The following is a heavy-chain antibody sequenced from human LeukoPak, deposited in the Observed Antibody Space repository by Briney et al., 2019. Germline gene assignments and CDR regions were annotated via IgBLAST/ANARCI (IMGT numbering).Heavy chain of an antibody. CDR2: IWYDGSNK. J-gene: IGHJ4*02. Sequence: GGPLRLSCAASGFTFSSYGMHWVRQAPGKGLEWVAVIWYDGSNKYYADSVKGRFTISRDNSKNTLYLQMNSLRAEDTAVYYCARDDLERVGATPLDYWGQGTLVTVSS. V-gene: IGHV3-33*01. CDR1: GFTFSSYG. D-gene: IGHD1-26*01. CDR3: ARDDLERVGATPLDY.